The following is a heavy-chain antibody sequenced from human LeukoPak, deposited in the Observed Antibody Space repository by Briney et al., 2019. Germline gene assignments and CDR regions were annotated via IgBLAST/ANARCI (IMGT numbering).Heavy chain of an antibody. Sequence: SVKVSCKASGGTFSSYAISWVRQASGQGLEWMGGIIPIFGTANYAQKFQGRVTITADESTSTAYMELSSLRSEDTAVYYCARSYSGSSEHYFDYWGQGALVTVSS. J-gene: IGHJ4*02. CDR2: IIPIFGTA. D-gene: IGHD6-6*01. CDR3: ARSYSGSSEHYFDY. V-gene: IGHV1-69*01. CDR1: GGTFSSYA.